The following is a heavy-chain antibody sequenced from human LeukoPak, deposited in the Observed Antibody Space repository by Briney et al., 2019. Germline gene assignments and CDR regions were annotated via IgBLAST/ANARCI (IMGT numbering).Heavy chain of an antibody. D-gene: IGHD3-10*01. CDR2: ISGSGGST. J-gene: IGHJ4*02. CDR3: ATHYGSGSYYITVEDY. CDR1: GFTFSSYA. Sequence: PGGSLRLSCAASGFTFSSYAMSWVRQAPGKGLEWVSAISGSGGSTYYADSVKGRFTISRDNSKNTLYLQMNSLRAEDTAVYYCATHYGSGSYYITVEDYRGQGTLVTVSS. V-gene: IGHV3-23*01.